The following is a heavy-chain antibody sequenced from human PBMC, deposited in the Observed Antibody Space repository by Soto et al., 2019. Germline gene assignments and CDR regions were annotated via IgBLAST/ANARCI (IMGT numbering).Heavy chain of an antibody. J-gene: IGHJ6*02. V-gene: IGHV1-2*04. CDR1: GYTFTGYY. CDR2: INPNSGGT. Sequence: SVKVSCKASGYTFTGYYMHWVRQAPGQGLEWMGWINPNSGGTNYAQKFQGWVTMTRDTSISTAYMELSGLRSDDTAVYYCARALYGSGSYYVYGMDVWGQGTTVTVSS. D-gene: IGHD3-10*01. CDR3: ARALYGSGSYYVYGMDV.